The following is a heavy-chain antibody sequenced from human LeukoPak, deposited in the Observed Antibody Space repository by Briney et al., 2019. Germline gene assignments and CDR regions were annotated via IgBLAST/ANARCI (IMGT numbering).Heavy chain of an antibody. Sequence: SETLSLTCAVSGGSISSSNWWSWVRQPPGKGLEWIGEIYHSGSTNYNPSLKSRVTISVDKSKNQFSLQLSSVTAADTAVYYCARLGSGFPSFDYWGQGTLVTVSS. D-gene: IGHD3-22*01. CDR2: IYHSGST. CDR3: ARLGSGFPSFDY. J-gene: IGHJ4*02. V-gene: IGHV4-4*02. CDR1: GGSISSSNW.